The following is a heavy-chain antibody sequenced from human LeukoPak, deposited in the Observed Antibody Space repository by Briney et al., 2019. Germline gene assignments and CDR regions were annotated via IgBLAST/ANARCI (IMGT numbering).Heavy chain of an antibody. J-gene: IGHJ5*02. V-gene: IGHV4-39*01. CDR2: IYHSGST. Sequence: SETLSLTCTVYGGSFSGYYWGWIRQPPGKGLEWIGSIYHSGSTYYNPSLKSRVTISVDTSKNQFSLKLASLTAADTAVYYCARRPIVGSTGFYFDPWGPGTLVTVSS. CDR1: GGSFSGYY. D-gene: IGHD1-26*01. CDR3: ARRPIVGSTGFYFDP.